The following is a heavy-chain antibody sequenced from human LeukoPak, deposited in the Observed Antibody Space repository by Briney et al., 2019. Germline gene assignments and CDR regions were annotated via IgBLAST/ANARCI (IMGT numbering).Heavy chain of an antibody. D-gene: IGHD6-13*01. V-gene: IGHV4-34*01. CDR1: GGSFSGYY. J-gene: IGHJ4*02. CDR2: INHSGST. Sequence: SETLSLTCAVYGGSFSGYYWSWIRQPPGKELEWLGEINHSGSTNYNPSLKSRVTISVDTSKNQFSLKLSSVTAADTAVYYCARACGIAEGDYWGQGTLVTVSS. CDR3: ARACGIAEGDY.